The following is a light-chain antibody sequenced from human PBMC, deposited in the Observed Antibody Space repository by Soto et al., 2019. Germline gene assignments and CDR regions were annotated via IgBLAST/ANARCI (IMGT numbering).Light chain of an antibody. Sequence: EIVLTQSPGTLSLSPGERATLSCRASQSVSSSYLAWYQQKPGQAPRLLIYGASSRATGIPDRFSGSGSGTDFTINISRLEPPDFAVYYCQQYGSSITFGQVTRLEIK. CDR2: GAS. V-gene: IGKV3-20*01. CDR3: QQYGSSIT. J-gene: IGKJ5*01. CDR1: QSVSSSY.